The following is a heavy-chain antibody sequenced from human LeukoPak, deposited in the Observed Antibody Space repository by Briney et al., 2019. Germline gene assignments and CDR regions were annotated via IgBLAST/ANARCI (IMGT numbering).Heavy chain of an antibody. CDR3: VSEGVPDILTGYQPYYFDY. J-gene: IGHJ4*02. D-gene: IGHD3-9*01. V-gene: IGHV3-74*01. Sequence: PGGSLRLSCAASGFTFSTYWMDWVRQAPGKGLVWVSRINSDGSRTTYADSVKGRFTISRDNAKNTLYLQINSLRAEDTAVYYCVSEGVPDILTGYQPYYFDYWGRGTLVTVSS. CDR2: INSDGSRT. CDR1: GFTFSTYW.